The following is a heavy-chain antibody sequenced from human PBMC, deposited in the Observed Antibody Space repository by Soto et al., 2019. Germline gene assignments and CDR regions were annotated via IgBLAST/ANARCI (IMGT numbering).Heavy chain of an antibody. V-gene: IGHV3-49*03. D-gene: IGHD2-15*01. Sequence: AGGSLRLSCTASGFTFGDYAMSWFLQAPWKGLEWVGFIRSKAYGGTTEYAASVKGRFTISRDDSKSIAYLQMNSLKTEDTAVYYCTRAVVVVAATFGYYGMDVWGQGTTVTVSS. J-gene: IGHJ6*02. CDR1: GFTFGDYA. CDR3: TRAVVVVAATFGYYGMDV. CDR2: IRSKAYGGTT.